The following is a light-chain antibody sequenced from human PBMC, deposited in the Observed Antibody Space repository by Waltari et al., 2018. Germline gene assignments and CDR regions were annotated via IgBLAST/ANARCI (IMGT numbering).Light chain of an antibody. J-gene: IGKJ5*01. V-gene: IGKV3-11*01. Sequence: EIVLTQSPATLSLSPGERATLSCRASQSVSIYLAWYQQKPGQAPRLLIYDTSKRATGTPARFSGSGSGTDFTLTITSLEPDDFAEYYCQQRSAWPLTFGQGTRLEIK. CDR1: QSVSIY. CDR2: DTS. CDR3: QQRSAWPLT.